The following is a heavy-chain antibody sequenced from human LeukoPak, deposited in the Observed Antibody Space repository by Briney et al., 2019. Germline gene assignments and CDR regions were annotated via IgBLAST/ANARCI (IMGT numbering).Heavy chain of an antibody. J-gene: IGHJ4*02. V-gene: IGHV4-31*11. D-gene: IGHD3-22*01. CDR3: ARNYDSSGYYS. CDR1: GGSISSGGYY. CDR2: IYCSGST. Sequence: PSETLSLTCAVSGGSISSGGYYWSWIRQHPGKGLEWIGYIYCSGSTYYNPSLKSRVTISVDTSKNQFSLKLSSVTAADTAVYYCARNYDSSGYYSWGQGTLVTVSS.